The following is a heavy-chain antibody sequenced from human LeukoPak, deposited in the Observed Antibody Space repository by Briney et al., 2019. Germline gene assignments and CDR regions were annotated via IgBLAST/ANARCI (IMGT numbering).Heavy chain of an antibody. CDR1: GYTFTSYG. V-gene: IGHV1-18*01. D-gene: IGHD5-18*01. CDR3: ARYDTVMAGNPLAIFDY. CDR2: ISAYNGNT. J-gene: IGHJ4*02. Sequence: ASVKVSCKASGYTFTSYGISWVRQAPGQGLEWMGWISAYNGNTNYAQKLQGRVTMTTDTSTSTAYMELRSLRSDDTAVYYCARYDTVMAGNPLAIFDYWGQGTLVTVSS.